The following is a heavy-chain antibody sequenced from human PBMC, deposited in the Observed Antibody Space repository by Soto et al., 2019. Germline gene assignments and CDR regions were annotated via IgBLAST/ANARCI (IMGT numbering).Heavy chain of an antibody. Sequence: SETLSLTCAVSGGSFTSNNWWTWVRQPPGQGLEWIGEIYRTGSTNYNPSLKSRVTISLDKSENQFSLKVTSLTAADTAVYYCASRDPGTSVDYWGQGTLVAVSS. CDR2: IYRTGST. CDR3: ASRDPGTSVDY. CDR1: GGSFTSNNW. D-gene: IGHD1-7*01. V-gene: IGHV4-4*02. J-gene: IGHJ4*02.